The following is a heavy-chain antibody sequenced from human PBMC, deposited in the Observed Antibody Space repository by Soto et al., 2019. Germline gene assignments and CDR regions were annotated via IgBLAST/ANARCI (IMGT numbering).Heavy chain of an antibody. J-gene: IGHJ2*01. V-gene: IGHV4-39*01. CDR3: ARLLNYYGSGSGALRYFDL. D-gene: IGHD3-10*01. CDR2: IYYSGSA. CDR1: GGSISSSDYY. Sequence: PSETLSLTCTVSGGSISSSDYYWGWTRQPPGKGLEWIGSIYYSGSAYYNPSLKSRVTVSVDTSKNQFSLKLSSVTAADTAVYYCARLLNYYGSGSGALRYFDLWGRGTLVTVSS.